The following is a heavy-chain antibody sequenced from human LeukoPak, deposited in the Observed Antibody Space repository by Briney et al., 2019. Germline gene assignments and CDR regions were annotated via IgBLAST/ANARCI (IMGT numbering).Heavy chain of an antibody. CDR1: GGSISSSSYY. Sequence: SETLSLTCTVSGGSISSSSYYWGWIRQPPGKGLEWIGIIYYSGSTYYNPSLKSRVTISVGTSKNQFSLKLSSVTAADTAVYYCARHRYYYRSGSYYGAPYYMDVWGKGTTVTISS. D-gene: IGHD3-10*01. J-gene: IGHJ6*03. V-gene: IGHV4-39*01. CDR3: ARHRYYYRSGSYYGAPYYMDV. CDR2: IYYSGST.